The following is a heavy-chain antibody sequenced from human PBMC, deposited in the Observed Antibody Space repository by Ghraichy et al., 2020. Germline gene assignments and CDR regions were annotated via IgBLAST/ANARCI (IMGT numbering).Heavy chain of an antibody. Sequence: GESLNISCAASGFSFSDYYMSWIRQAPGKGLEWISYISGSSTYTNYADSVRGRFTISRDNAKNSLYLQMNSLRAEDTAVYYCARGSGSPDYWGQGTLVTVSS. J-gene: IGHJ4*02. D-gene: IGHD6-25*01. CDR2: ISGSSTYT. CDR3: ARGSGSPDY. CDR1: GFSFSDYY. V-gene: IGHV3-11*05.